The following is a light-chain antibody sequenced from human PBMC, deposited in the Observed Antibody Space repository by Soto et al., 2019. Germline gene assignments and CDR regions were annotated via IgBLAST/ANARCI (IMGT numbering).Light chain of an antibody. CDR2: GAS. CDR3: QQYNNWPPYT. Sequence: ELVMTQSPATLSVSPGARATLSCRASQSVSSNLVWYQQKPGQAPRLLIYGASTRATGIPARFSGSVCGTEFTLTISSLQSEDFAVYYGQQYNNWPPYTFGQGTKVDIK. V-gene: IGKV3-15*01. J-gene: IGKJ1*01. CDR1: QSVSSN.